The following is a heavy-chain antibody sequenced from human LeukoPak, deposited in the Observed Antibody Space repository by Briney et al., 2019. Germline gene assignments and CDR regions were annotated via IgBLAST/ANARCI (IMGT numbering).Heavy chain of an antibody. D-gene: IGHD4-11*01. CDR1: GGSFSGYY. J-gene: IGHJ5*02. CDR3: ASGHSNYWFDP. V-gene: IGHV4-34*01. CDR2: INHSGST. Sequence: PSETLSLTCAVYGGSFSGYYWSWIRQPPGKGLEWIGEINHSGSTNYNPSLKSRVTISVDTSKNQFSLKLSSVTAADTAVYYCASGHSNYWFDPWGQGTLVTVSS.